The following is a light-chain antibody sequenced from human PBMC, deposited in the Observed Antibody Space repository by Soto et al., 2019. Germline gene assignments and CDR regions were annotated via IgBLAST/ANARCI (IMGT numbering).Light chain of an antibody. CDR1: QSISNH. V-gene: IGKV1-39*01. CDR3: QQSYSTPRT. J-gene: IGKJ1*01. Sequence: DIQITQSPSSLSSSVSDRVIITCRASQSISNHLNWYQQKPGKAPKLLIFAASSLQSGVPSRFSGSRSGPDFTLTISSLQPEDFATYYCQQSYSTPRTFGQGTKVDIK. CDR2: AAS.